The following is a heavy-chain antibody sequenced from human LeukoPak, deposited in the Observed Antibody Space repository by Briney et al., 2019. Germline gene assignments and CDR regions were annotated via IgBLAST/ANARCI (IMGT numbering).Heavy chain of an antibody. CDR3: ARVQLEVSGDMDV. V-gene: IGHV3-66*01. CDR2: IYSGGST. J-gene: IGHJ6*03. Sequence: GGSLRLSCTVSGFTVSSNYMSWVRQAPGKGLEWVSVIYSGGSTYYADSVKGRFTISRDNSKNTLYLQMNSLRAEDTAVYYCARVQLEVSGDMDVWGKGTTVTISS. D-gene: IGHD6-13*01. CDR1: GFTVSSNY.